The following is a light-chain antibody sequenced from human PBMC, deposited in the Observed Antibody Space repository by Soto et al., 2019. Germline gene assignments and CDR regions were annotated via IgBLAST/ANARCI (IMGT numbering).Light chain of an antibody. V-gene: IGLV2-14*01. Sequence: QSVLAQPASVSGSPGQSITISCTGTSSDVGGYNYVSWYQQHPGKAPKLMISEVSNRPSGVSNRFSGSKSGSTASLTISGLQAEDEADYYCCSYSDISTYVFGGGTKVTVL. CDR2: EVS. CDR1: SSDVGGYNY. CDR3: CSYSDISTYV. J-gene: IGLJ1*01.